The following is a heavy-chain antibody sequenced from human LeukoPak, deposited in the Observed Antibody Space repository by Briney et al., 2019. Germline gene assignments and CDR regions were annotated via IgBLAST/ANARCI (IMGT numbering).Heavy chain of an antibody. CDR1: GFTFSGHS. D-gene: IGHD6-19*01. J-gene: IGHJ4*02. Sequence: GGSLRLSCAASGFTFSGHSMTWVRQAPGKGLEWVANINLDGSERFYVDFVKGRFTISRDNAKNSLYLQMNSLRAEDTAVYYCAKDSGQWLATANDYWGQGTLVTVSS. CDR2: INLDGSER. V-gene: IGHV3-7*03. CDR3: AKDSGQWLATANDY.